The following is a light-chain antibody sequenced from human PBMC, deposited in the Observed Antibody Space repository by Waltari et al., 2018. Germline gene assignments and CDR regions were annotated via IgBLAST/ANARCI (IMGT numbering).Light chain of an antibody. CDR2: KAS. CDR3: QDYNSYT. CDR1: QSISWW. V-gene: IGKV1-5*03. Sequence: DIQMTQSPSTLSASVGDRVTITCRASQSISWWLAWFQQKPGKAPKLLIYKASSLQSGVPSRFSGSGCGTEFTLTISSLQADDFATYYCQDYNSYTFGQGTKVEVK. J-gene: IGKJ1*01.